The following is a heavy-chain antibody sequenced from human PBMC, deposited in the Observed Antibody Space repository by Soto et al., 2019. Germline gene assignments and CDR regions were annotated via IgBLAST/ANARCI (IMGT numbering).Heavy chain of an antibody. J-gene: IGHJ4*02. V-gene: IGHV3-74*01. D-gene: IGHD1-26*01. CDR1: GFTFSSYW. CDR2: IKGDGSET. Sequence: GALRLSCAASGFTFSSYWMHWVRQAPGKGLVWVSRIKGDGSETNYADSVKGRFTISRDNAKNTLYLQLNSLRAEDTAVYYCLRGNSPSGTFDYWGQAPRVTVSS. CDR3: LRGNSPSGTFDY.